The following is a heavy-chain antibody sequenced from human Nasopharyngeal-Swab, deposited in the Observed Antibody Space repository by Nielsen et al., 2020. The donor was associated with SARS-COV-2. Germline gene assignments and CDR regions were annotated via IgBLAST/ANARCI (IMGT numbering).Heavy chain of an antibody. CDR2: ITPILGIA. V-gene: IGHV1-69*04. CDR3: ARYYSNYHFWYFDL. CDR1: GGTFSSYA. Sequence: SVKVSCKASGGTFSSYAISWVRQAPGQGLEWMGRITPILGIANYAQKFQGRVTITADKSTSTAYMELSSLRSEDTAVYYCARYYSNYHFWYFDLWGRGTLVTVSS. J-gene: IGHJ2*01. D-gene: IGHD4-11*01.